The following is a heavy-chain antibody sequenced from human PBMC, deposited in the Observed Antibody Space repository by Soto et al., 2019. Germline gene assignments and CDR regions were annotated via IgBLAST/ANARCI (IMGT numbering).Heavy chain of an antibody. Sequence: QVQLQESGPGLVKPSETLSLTCTVSGGSISSYYWSWIRQPPGKGLEWIGYIYYSGSTNYNPSLKSRVTISVGTSKIQFSLKLSSVTAADTAVYYCARATYYYDSSRAFDIWGQGTMVTVSS. J-gene: IGHJ3*02. D-gene: IGHD3-22*01. V-gene: IGHV4-59*01. CDR1: GGSISSYY. CDR2: IYYSGST. CDR3: ARATYYYDSSRAFDI.